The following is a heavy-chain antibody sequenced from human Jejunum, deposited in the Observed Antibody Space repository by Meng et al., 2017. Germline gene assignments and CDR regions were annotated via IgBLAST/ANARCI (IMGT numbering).Heavy chain of an antibody. J-gene: IGHJ4*02. CDR1: GGSISGSYDY. D-gene: IGHD3-10*01. CDR3: ARHFSGSGTWFFDS. CDR2: ISYSGST. Sequence: QLQLQESGAGLVKDSETLSLTFPVSGGSISGSYDYWGWIRQPPGKGLDWTGTISYSGSTYYNPSLTSRVTISMDTSKNQFSLKLSSVTAADTAVYYCARHFSGSGTWFFDSWGQGVLVTVSS. V-gene: IGHV4-39*01.